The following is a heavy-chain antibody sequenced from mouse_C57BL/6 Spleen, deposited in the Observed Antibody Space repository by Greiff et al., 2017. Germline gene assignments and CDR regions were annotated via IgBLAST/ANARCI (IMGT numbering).Heavy chain of an antibody. CDR2: IYPGDGDT. V-gene: IGHV1-80*01. CDR1: GYAFSSYW. D-gene: IGHD2-2*01. CDR3: ARSEGVTPWFAY. J-gene: IGHJ3*01. Sequence: VQLQQSGAELVKPGASVKISCKASGYAFSSYWMNWVKQRPGKGLEWIGQIYPGDGDTNYNGQFKGKATLTADKSSSTAYMQLSSLTSEDSAVYFCARSEGVTPWFAYWGQGTLVTVSA.